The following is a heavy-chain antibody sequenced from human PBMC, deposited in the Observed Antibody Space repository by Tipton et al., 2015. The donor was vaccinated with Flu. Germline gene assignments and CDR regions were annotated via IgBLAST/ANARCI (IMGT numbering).Heavy chain of an antibody. J-gene: IGHJ4*02. V-gene: IGHV4-39*07. CDR2: IYYSGST. D-gene: IGHD6-19*01. Sequence: LRLSCTVSGGSISSSSYYWSWIRQPPGKGLEWIGSIYYSGSTYYNPSLKSRVTISVDTSKNQFSLKLSSVTAADTAVYYCARAGYSSGWTAHYYFDYWGQGTLATVSS. CDR1: GGSISSSSYY. CDR3: ARAGYSSGWTAHYYFDY.